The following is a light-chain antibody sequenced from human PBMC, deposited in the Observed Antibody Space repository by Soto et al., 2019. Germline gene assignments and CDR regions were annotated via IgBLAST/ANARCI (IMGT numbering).Light chain of an antibody. V-gene: IGLV2-8*01. CDR1: KNDIGVYDF. CDR2: EVV. J-gene: IGLJ1*01. Sequence: LTQPPSASGSPGQSVTISCTGTKNDIGVYDFVSWYQHHPGKAPRLIIYEVVQRPSGVPDRFSGSKSGNTASLTVSGLQAADEAHYFCKSYAGSNTYVFGSGTKVTVL. CDR3: KSYAGSNTYV.